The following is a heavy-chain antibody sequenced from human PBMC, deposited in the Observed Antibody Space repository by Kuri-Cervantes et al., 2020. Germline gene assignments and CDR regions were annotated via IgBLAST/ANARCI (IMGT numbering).Heavy chain of an antibody. CDR3: AGVTRVSNDY. V-gene: IGHV1-46*01. CDR1: GYTVTRYY. CDR2: IDPSAGST. Sequence: ASVKVSCKAYGYTVTRYYIHWVRQAPGQGLEWMGMIDPSAGSTVYAQKFEGRVTMTKDTSTSTLYMELSSLRSEDTAVYYWAGVTRVSNDYWGQGTLVTVSS. D-gene: IGHD2-21*02. J-gene: IGHJ4*02.